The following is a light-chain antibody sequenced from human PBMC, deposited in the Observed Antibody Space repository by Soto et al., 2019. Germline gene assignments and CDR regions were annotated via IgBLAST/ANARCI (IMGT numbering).Light chain of an antibody. J-gene: IGKJ1*01. CDR2: KAS. CDR1: QTISSW. Sequence: DIQMTNSHSTLSGSVVDIVTISCRASQTISSWLAWYQQKPGKAPKLLIYKASTLKSGVPSRFSGSGSGTEFTLTISSLQPDDFATYYCQHYNSYSEACGQGTTVDIK. CDR3: QHYNSYSEA. V-gene: IGKV1-5*03.